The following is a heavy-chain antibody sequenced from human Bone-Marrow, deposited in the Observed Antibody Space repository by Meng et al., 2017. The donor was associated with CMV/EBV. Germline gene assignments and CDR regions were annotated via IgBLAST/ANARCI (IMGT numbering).Heavy chain of an antibody. Sequence: GESLKISCAASGFTFSSYRMNWVRQAPGKGLEWVSSISSSRSYIYYADSVKGRFTISRDNAKNSLSLQMNSLRAEDTAMYYCARDGTQGYCSSTSCSRGVYYDGMDVWGQGTTVTVSS. CDR3: ARDGTQGYCSSTSCSRGVYYDGMDV. V-gene: IGHV3-21*01. D-gene: IGHD2-2*01. CDR1: GFTFSSYR. CDR2: ISSSRSYI. J-gene: IGHJ6*02.